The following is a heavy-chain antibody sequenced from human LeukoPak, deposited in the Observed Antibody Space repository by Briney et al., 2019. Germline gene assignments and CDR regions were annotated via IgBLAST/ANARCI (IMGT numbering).Heavy chain of an antibody. CDR1: GFTFSSYS. J-gene: IGHJ6*03. Sequence: VGSLRLSCAASGFTFSSYSMNCVRQAPGKGLEWVSSISSSSSYIYYADSVKGRFTISRDNAKNSLYLQMNSLRAEDTAVYYCARLGPISSSWYDYYYYYMDVWGKGTTVTVSS. CDR3: ARLGPISSSWYDYYYYYMDV. CDR2: ISSSSSYI. D-gene: IGHD6-13*01. V-gene: IGHV3-21*01.